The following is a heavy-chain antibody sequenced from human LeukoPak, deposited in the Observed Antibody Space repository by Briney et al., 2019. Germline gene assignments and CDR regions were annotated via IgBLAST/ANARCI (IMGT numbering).Heavy chain of an antibody. CDR1: GGSISSYY. J-gene: IGHJ4*02. CDR2: IYTSGST. D-gene: IGHD2-21*02. Sequence: SETLSLTCTVSGGSISSYYWSWIRQPAGKGLEWIGRIYTSGSTNYNPSLKSRVIMSIDTSKNQFSLKLSSLTAADTAVYYCARAPAYCGGDCYLDYWGQGTLVTVSS. CDR3: ARAPAYCGGDCYLDY. V-gene: IGHV4-4*07.